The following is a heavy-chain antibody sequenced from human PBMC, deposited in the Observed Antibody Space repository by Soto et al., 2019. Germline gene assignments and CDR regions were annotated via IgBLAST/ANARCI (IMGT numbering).Heavy chain of an antibody. V-gene: IGHV1-69*01. CDR1: GGTFTSYA. CDR2: IIPIFSTS. Sequence: QVQLVKSGAEVKKPGSSVKVSCKTSGGTFTSYAINWVRQAPGQGLEWMGGIIPIFSTSRSAQNFQVRVSINEDESTSTAYMELRSLRSEDSAVYYCVVAIQSPITAPWDYWGQGNLVTVSS. D-gene: IGHD2-21*01. J-gene: IGHJ4*02. CDR3: VVAIQSPITAPWDY.